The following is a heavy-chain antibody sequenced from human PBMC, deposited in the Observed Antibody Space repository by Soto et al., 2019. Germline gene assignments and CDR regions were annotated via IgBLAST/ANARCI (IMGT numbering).Heavy chain of an antibody. CDR3: ARDLYYYGSGSKTLLWAIDY. V-gene: IGHV1-46*01. J-gene: IGHJ4*02. Sequence: ASVKVSCKASGYTFTSYYMHWVRQAPGQGLEWMGIINPSGGSTSYAQKFQGRVTMTRDTSTSTVYMELSSLRSEDTAVYYCARDLYYYGSGSKTLLWAIDYRGQGTLVTVSS. CDR2: INPSGGST. D-gene: IGHD3-10*01. CDR1: GYTFTSYY.